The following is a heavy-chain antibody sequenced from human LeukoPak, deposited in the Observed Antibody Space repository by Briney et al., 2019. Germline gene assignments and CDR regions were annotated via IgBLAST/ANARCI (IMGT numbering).Heavy chain of an antibody. CDR3: ASHLRSAFDI. Sequence: GGSLRLSCAASGFTSSHFWMSWVRQAPGKGLEWVAYIKKTGSETYYVDSVKGRFTITRDNTRNSLFLRMYSLRAEDTAMYYCASHLRSAFDIWGQGTMVTVSS. J-gene: IGHJ3*02. CDR1: GFTSSHFW. CDR2: IKKTGSET. V-gene: IGHV3-7*01.